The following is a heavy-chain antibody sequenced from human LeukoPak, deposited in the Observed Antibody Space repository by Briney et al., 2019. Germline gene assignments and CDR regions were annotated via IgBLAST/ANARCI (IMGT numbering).Heavy chain of an antibody. J-gene: IGHJ4*02. CDR1: GGSISSSSYY. CDR3: ARLLRIAAAYPDATINYFDY. V-gene: IGHV4-39*01. D-gene: IGHD6-13*01. Sequence: SETLSLTCTVSGGSISSSSYYWGWIRQPPGKGLEWIGSIYYSGSTYYNPSLKSRVTISVDTSKNQFSLKLSSVTAADTAVYYCARLLRIAAAYPDATINYFDYWGQGTLVTVSS. CDR2: IYYSGST.